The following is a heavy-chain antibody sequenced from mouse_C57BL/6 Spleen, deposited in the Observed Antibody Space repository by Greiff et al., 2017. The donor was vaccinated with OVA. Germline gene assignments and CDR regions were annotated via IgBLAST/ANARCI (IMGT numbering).Heavy chain of an antibody. CDR1: GYTFTSYW. CDR2: IDPSDSET. V-gene: IGHV1-52*01. D-gene: IGHD2-3*01. J-gene: IGHJ2*01. CDR3: AKAGYSYYFDY. Sequence: VKLQQPGAELVRPGSSVKLSCKASGYTFTSYWMHWVKQRPIQGLEWIGNIDPSDSETHYNQKFKDKATLTVDKSSSTAYMQLSSLTSEDSAVYYCAKAGYSYYFDYWGQGTTLTVSS.